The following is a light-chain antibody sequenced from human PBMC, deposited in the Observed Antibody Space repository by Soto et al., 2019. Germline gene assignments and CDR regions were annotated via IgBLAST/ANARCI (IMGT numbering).Light chain of an antibody. CDR1: TSDVGAYNY. J-gene: IGLJ3*02. V-gene: IGLV2-14*01. CDR2: EVT. CDR3: SSYTRSSTLV. Sequence: QSALTQPASVSGSPGQSITISCTGSTSDVGAYNYVSWYQQYPGKAPKLIIYEVTKRPSGTSDRFSAFQSGNTASLAISGLQADDEADYYCSSYTRSSTLVFGGGTQLTVL.